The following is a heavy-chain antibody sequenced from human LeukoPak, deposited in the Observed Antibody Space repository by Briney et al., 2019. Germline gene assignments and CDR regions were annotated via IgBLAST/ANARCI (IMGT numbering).Heavy chain of an antibody. CDR1: GGSISSYY. Sequence: SETLSLTCTVSGGSISSYYWSWIRQPPGEGLEWIGYIYYSGSTNYNPSLKSRVTISVDTSKNQFSLKLSSVTAADTAVYYCARDYYDILTGDPYGMDVWGKGTTVTVSS. V-gene: IGHV4-59*01. J-gene: IGHJ6*04. CDR3: ARDYYDILTGDPYGMDV. D-gene: IGHD3-9*01. CDR2: IYYSGST.